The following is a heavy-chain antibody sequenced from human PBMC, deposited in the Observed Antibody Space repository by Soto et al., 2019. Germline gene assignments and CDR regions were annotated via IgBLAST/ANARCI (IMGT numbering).Heavy chain of an antibody. J-gene: IGHJ4*02. CDR2: IYYSGNT. CDR1: GGSVSSGGYY. Sequence: QVQLQESGPGLVKPSQTLSLTCTVSGGSVSSGGYYWSWIRQHPGKVLEWIGYIYYSGNTFYNPSLKSRVTISVDTSKNRFSLKLSSVTAADTAVYYCARKKGYSYGPHYFDYWGQGTRVTVSS. D-gene: IGHD5-18*01. CDR3: ARKKGYSYGPHYFDY. V-gene: IGHV4-31*03.